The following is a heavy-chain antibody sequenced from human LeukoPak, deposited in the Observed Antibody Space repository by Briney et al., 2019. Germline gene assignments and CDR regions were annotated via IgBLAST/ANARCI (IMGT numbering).Heavy chain of an antibody. CDR1: GWSFSGHY. CDR3: ARPRYGSGSPDS. CDR2: INHSGST. V-gene: IGHV4-34*01. Sequence: SDTLFLTCAVYGWSFSGHYWKWIRQPPGKGLYCIGEINHSGSTTNNPSLNNRVTISVATSKTQFSLKLTSVTAADTAVYYCARPRYGSGSPDSWGQGTLVTVSS. J-gene: IGHJ4*02. D-gene: IGHD3-10*01.